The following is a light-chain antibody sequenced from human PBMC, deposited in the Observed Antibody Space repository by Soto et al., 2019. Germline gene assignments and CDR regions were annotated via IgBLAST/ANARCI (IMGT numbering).Light chain of an antibody. CDR2: AAS. J-gene: IGKJ4*01. V-gene: IGKV1-39*01. CDR3: QQSYSTPPT. Sequence: DIQMTQSPSSLSASVGDRVTITCRASQSISSYLNWYQQKPGNAAKLLIYAASSLQSGVPSRFSGSGSGTDFTLNISRLQHEDFATYYCQQSYSTPPTFGGGTKVEIK. CDR1: QSISSY.